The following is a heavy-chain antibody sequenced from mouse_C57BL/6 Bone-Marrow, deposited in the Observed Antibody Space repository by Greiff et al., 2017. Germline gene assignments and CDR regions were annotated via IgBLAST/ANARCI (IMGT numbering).Heavy chain of an antibody. V-gene: IGHV8-12*01. D-gene: IGHD1-1*01. CDR3: ARRGFYYYGSSYDWYFDV. CDR1: GFSLSTSGMG. Sequence: QVTLKESGPGILQSSQTLSLTCSFSGFSLSTSGMGVSWIRQPSGKGLEWQAHIYWDDDKRYNPSLKSRLTISKDTSRNQVFLKITSVDTADTATYYCARRGFYYYGSSYDWYFDVWGTGTTVTVSS. CDR2: IYWDDDK. J-gene: IGHJ1*03.